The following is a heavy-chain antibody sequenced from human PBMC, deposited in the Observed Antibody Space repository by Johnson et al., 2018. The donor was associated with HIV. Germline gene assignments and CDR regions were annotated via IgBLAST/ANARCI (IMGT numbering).Heavy chain of an antibody. V-gene: IGHV3-15*01. J-gene: IGHJ3*02. Sequence: VQLVESGGGVVRPGGSLRLSCAASGFTFSNAWMTWVRQAPGKGLECVGRIKSNTDGGTTDYAAIVKGRFSISRDDSKNTLYLQMNSLKTEDTAVYYCARELRIAARGLAFDIWGRGTMVTVSS. CDR1: GFTFSNAW. CDR3: ARELRIAARGLAFDI. D-gene: IGHD6-6*01. CDR2: IKSNTDGGTT.